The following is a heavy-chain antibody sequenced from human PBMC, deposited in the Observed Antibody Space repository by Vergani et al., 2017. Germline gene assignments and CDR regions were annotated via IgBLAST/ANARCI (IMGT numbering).Heavy chain of an antibody. J-gene: IGHJ4*02. Sequence: QLQLQESGPGLVKPSETLSLTCTVSGGSISSSSYYWGWIRQPPGKGLEWIGSIYYSGSTYYNPSLKSRVTISVDTSKNQFSLKRSSVTAADTAVYYCARHENNAYSSGWYFDYWGQGTLVTVSS. CDR1: GGSISSSSYY. D-gene: IGHD6-19*01. V-gene: IGHV4-39*01. CDR3: ARHENNAYSSGWYFDY. CDR2: IYYSGST.